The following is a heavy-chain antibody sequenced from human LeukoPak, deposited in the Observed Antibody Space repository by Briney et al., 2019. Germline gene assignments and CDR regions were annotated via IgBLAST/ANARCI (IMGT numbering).Heavy chain of an antibody. CDR1: GFTFSSYT. V-gene: IGHV3-23*01. Sequence: PGGSLRLSCAASGFTFSSYTMTWVRQAPGKGLEWVSSISGSDGTTYYADSVKGRFTISRDTSKNTLYLQMNSLRAEDTAVYYCARCSSTSCRGDWFDPWGQGTLVTVSS. CDR2: ISGSDGTT. CDR3: ARCSSTSCRGDWFDP. D-gene: IGHD2-2*01. J-gene: IGHJ5*02.